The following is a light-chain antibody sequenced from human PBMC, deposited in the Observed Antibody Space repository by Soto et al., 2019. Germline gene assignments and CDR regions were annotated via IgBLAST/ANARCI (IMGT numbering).Light chain of an antibody. CDR3: CSYAGSFTWV. V-gene: IGLV2-11*01. CDR2: DAS. CDR1: TGDVGAYNF. Sequence: ALTQPRSVSGSPGQSVTISCTGTTGDVGAYNFVSWYQQHPGKAPKLMIYDASKRPSGVPDRFSASKSGNTASLTISGLQAEDEADYYCCSYAGSFTWVFGGGTQLTVL. J-gene: IGLJ3*02.